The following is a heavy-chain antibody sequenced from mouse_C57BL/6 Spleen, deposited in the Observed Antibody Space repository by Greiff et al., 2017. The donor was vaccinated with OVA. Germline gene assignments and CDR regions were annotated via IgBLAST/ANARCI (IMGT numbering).Heavy chain of an antibody. CDR1: GYTFTSYW. CDR2: IDPSDSYT. D-gene: IGHD1-1*01. V-gene: IGHV1-59*01. Sequence: QVQLQQPGAELVRPGTSVKLSCKASGYTFTSYWMHWVKQRPGQGLEWIGVIDPSDSYTNYNQKFKGKATLTVDTSSSTAYMQLSSLTSEDSAVYYCARSYGSSSWYFDVWGTGTTVTVSS. J-gene: IGHJ1*03. CDR3: ARSYGSSSWYFDV.